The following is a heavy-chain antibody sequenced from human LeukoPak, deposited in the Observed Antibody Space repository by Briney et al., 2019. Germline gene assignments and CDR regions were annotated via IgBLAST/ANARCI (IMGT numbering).Heavy chain of an antibody. D-gene: IGHD3-10*01. Sequence: SETLSLTCTVSGASISSYHWSWIRQPPGKGLEWIGDLFNSGGTSYNASLKSRVTVSVDTSKKQVSLKVTSVTAADTAVYYCARRRYYGSGSYYIFDYWGQGTLVTVSS. V-gene: IGHV4-59*08. CDR3: ARRRYYGSGSYYIFDY. J-gene: IGHJ4*02. CDR1: GASISSYH. CDR2: LFNSGGT.